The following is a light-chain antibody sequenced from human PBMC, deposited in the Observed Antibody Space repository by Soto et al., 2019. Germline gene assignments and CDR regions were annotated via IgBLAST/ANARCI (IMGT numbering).Light chain of an antibody. V-gene: IGKV1-39*01. Sequence: DVQMTQSPSSLSAFVGDRVTITCRASQNVNNYLNWYQQKPGEAPRLLIYGAATLQSGVPSRFSGSGSGTDFTLTINRLQPEDFATYFCQQTYHTPPITFGQGTRLEIK. J-gene: IGKJ5*01. CDR2: GAA. CDR1: QNVNNY. CDR3: QQTYHTPPIT.